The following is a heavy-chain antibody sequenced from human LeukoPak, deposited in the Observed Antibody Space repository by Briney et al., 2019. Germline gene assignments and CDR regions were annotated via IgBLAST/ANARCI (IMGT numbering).Heavy chain of an antibody. Sequence: ASVKVSCKASGYTFTSYDINWVRQATGQGLEWMGWMSPNSGNTGYAQKFQGRVTMTTDTSTSTAYMELRSLRSDDTAVYYCARDTKRSRARWENLGFDPWGQGTLVTVSS. CDR1: GYTFTSYD. CDR3: ARDTKRSRARWENLGFDP. D-gene: IGHD1-26*01. J-gene: IGHJ5*02. V-gene: IGHV1-8*01. CDR2: MSPNSGNT.